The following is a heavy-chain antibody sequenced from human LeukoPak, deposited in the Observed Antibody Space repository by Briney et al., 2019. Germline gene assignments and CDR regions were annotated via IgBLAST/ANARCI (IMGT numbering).Heavy chain of an antibody. V-gene: IGHV3-43*02. CDR3: AKDLSAFGTSWFDP. CDR2: ISGDGGST. J-gene: IGHJ5*02. CDR1: GFTFDDYA. Sequence: PGGSLRLSCAASGFTFDDYAMHWVRHAPGEGLEWVSLISGDGGSTYYADSVKGRFTISRDNNKNSLYLQMDSLRTEDTALYYCAKDLSAFGTSWFDPWGQGTLVTVSS. D-gene: IGHD6-13*01.